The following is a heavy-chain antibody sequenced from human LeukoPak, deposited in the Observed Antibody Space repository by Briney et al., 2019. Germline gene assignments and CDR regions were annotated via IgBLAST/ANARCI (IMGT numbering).Heavy chain of an antibody. J-gene: IGHJ4*02. CDR1: GFTFSTYG. V-gene: IGHV3-30*18. D-gene: IGHD6-19*01. CDR3: AKDGDSSGWYYFDY. Sequence: QPGGSLRLSCTASGFTFSTYGFNWVRQAPGKGLEWVAVISYDGSNKYYADSVKGRFTISRDNSKNTLYLQMNSLRAEDTAVYYCAKDGDSSGWYYFDYWGQGTLVTVSS. CDR2: ISYDGSNK.